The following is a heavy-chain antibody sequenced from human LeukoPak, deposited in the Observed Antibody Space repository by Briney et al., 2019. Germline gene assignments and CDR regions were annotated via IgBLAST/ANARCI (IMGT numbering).Heavy chain of an antibody. CDR1: GFTFSVSV. CDR3: AKEGGYASSWI. Sequence: GGSLRLSCAASGFTFSVSVMNWVRQAPGKGLEWVSGVSSSGSNTYYAESVKGRFTISRDNHKNTVHLQMNSLRVEDTVMYYCAKEGGYASSWIWGQGILVTVSS. J-gene: IGHJ4*02. V-gene: IGHV3-23*05. D-gene: IGHD6-13*01. CDR2: VSSSGSNT.